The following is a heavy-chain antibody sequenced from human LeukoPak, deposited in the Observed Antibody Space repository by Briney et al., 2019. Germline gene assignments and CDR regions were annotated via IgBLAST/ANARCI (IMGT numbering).Heavy chain of an antibody. J-gene: IGHJ4*02. D-gene: IGHD4-17*01. CDR2: ISGSGGSI. CDR3: AKSIDYGDYFDY. CDR1: GFTFSSYA. V-gene: IGHV3-23*01. Sequence: GGSLRLSCAASGFTFSSYAMIWVRQAPGKGLEWLSAISGSGGSIYYADSVRGRFTISRDNSRNTLYLQMNSLRAEDTAIYYCAKSIDYGDYFDYWGQGTLVTVSS.